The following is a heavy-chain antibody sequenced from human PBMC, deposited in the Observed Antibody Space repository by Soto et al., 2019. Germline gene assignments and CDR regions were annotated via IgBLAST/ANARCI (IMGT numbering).Heavy chain of an antibody. Sequence: EVQLVESGGGLVQPGGSLRLSCAASGFTFRSYWMHWVRQAPGKVLVWVSRIPMDGGTTNYADFVKGRFTTARDNAEKTVFLQMSGLRADDTAVYYCVRGERGYYYFDYWGQGALVTASS. V-gene: IGHV3-74*01. D-gene: IGHD5-18*01. CDR2: IPMDGGTT. CDR1: GFTFRSYW. J-gene: IGHJ4*02. CDR3: VRGERGYYYFDY.